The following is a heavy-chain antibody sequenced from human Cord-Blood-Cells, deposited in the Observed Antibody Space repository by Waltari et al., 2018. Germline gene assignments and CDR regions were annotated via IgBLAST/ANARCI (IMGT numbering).Heavy chain of an antibody. CDR1: GGSFSGYY. D-gene: IGHD1-26*01. CDR3: ARDIVGANDAFDI. J-gene: IGHJ3*02. CDR2: INHSGST. V-gene: IGHV4-34*01. Sequence: QVQLQQWGAGLLKPSETLSLTCAVYGGSFSGYYWSWIRQPPGKGLEWIGEINHSGSTNHNPSLKSRVTISVDTSKNQFSLKLSSVTAADTAVYYCARDIVGANDAFDIWGQGTMVTVSS.